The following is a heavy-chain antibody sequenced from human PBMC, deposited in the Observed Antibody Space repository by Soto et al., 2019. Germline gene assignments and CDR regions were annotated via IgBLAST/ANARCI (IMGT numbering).Heavy chain of an antibody. J-gene: IGHJ6*02. CDR3: AKHPPIEYRSLGYGMDV. V-gene: IGHV3-23*01. Sequence: EVQLLESGGGLVQPGGSLRLSCAGSGYTFSSYAMSWVRQAPGKGLEWVSAISSSGGSTYYADSMKGRFTISRDNSKNTLYLQMNSLRAEDTAVYYCAKHPPIEYRSLGYGMDVWGQGTTVTVSS. CDR2: ISSSGGST. CDR1: GYTFSSYA. D-gene: IGHD6-6*01.